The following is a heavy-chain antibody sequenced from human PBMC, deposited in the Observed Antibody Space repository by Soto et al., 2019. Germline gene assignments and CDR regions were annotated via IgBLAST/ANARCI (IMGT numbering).Heavy chain of an antibody. CDR3: ISRAPVAGTSPFAY. CDR1: GFTFSNAW. D-gene: IGHD6-19*01. J-gene: IGHJ4*02. CDR2: IKSKTDGGTT. Sequence: PGGSLRLSCAASGFTFSNAWMNWVRQAPGKGLEWVGRIKSKTDGGTTDYAAPVKGRFTISRDDSKNTLYLQMNSLKTEDTAVYYCISRAPVAGTSPFAYWGQGTLVTVSS. V-gene: IGHV3-15*07.